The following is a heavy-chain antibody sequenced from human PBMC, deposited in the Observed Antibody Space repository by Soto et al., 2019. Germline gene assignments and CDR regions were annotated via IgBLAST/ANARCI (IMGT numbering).Heavy chain of an antibody. CDR2: INSGGNT. V-gene: IGHV3-66*01. CDR3: VRENYYYGMDV. J-gene: IGHJ6*02. Sequence: EVQLVESGGTLVQPGGSLRLSCAASGFDASVNYMTWVRQAPVKGLEWVSAINSGGNTFYADSVKGRLSISRDNNKNKLYLQINSLRVEDTAMYYCVRENYYYGMDVWGQGTAVTVSS. CDR1: GFDASVNY.